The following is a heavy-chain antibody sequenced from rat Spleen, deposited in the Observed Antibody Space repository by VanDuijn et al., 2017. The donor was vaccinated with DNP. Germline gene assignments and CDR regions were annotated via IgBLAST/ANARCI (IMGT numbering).Heavy chain of an antibody. CDR3: ARWTRYFDY. CDR1: GYTITSGY. J-gene: IGHJ2*01. Sequence: EIQLQESGPGLVKPSQSLSLTCSVTGYTITSGYDWSWIRKFPGNKMEWMGYITYSGSTNYNPSLKSRISISTDTSKNQFFLHLNSVTTEDTATYYCARWTRYFDYWGQGVMVTVSS. CDR2: ITYSGST. D-gene: IGHD1-7*01. V-gene: IGHV3-4*01.